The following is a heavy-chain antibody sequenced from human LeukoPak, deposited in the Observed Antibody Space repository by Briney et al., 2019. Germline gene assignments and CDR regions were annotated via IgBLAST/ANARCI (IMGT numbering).Heavy chain of an antibody. Sequence: GASVKVSCKASGGTFSSYAISWVRQAPGQGLEGMGGIIPIFGTANYAQKLQGRVTITTDESTSTGYMELSSLRSEDTAVYYCARDRCSSTSCYRWFDPWGQGTLVTVSS. CDR1: GGTFSSYA. CDR3: ARDRCSSTSCYRWFDP. D-gene: IGHD2-2*02. CDR2: IIPIFGTA. V-gene: IGHV1-69*05. J-gene: IGHJ5*02.